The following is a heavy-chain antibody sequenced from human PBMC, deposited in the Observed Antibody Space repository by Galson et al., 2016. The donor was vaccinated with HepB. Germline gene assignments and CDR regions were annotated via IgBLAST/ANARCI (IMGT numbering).Heavy chain of an antibody. Sequence: SLRLSCAASGFTFNAYDMHWVRQAPGRGLEWVALILSDGSHTDYEDSVKGRFSVPRDNSRNTLYLEMNSLRIEDTAVYFCATGTFFSGSFFEFWGQGTLVAVSS. CDR2: ILSDGSHT. J-gene: IGHJ4*02. CDR3: ATGTFFSGSFFEF. V-gene: IGHV3-30*03. D-gene: IGHD3-10*01. CDR1: GFTFNAYD.